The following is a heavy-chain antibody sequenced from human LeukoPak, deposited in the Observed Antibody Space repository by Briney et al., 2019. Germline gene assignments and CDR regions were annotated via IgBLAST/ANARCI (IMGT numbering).Heavy chain of an antibody. CDR1: GYTFTSYD. CDR3: ARGRLYDFWSGYNYGAFDI. Sequence: VKVSCKASGYTFTSYDINWVRQATGQGLEWMGWMNPNSGNTGYAQKFQGRVTMTRNTSISTAYMELSSLRSEDTAVYYCARGRLYDFWSGYNYGAFDIWGQGTMVTVSS. V-gene: IGHV1-8*01. D-gene: IGHD3-3*01. CDR2: MNPNSGNT. J-gene: IGHJ3*02.